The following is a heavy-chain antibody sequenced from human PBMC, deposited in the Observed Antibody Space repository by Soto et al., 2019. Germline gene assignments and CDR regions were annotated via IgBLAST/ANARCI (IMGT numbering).Heavy chain of an antibody. CDR2: MPYIGST. D-gene: IGHD3-10*01. CDR1: DSFVSNHY. Sequence: SETLSLTCTVSDSFVSNHYWSWIRQPPGKGLEFIGYMPYIGSTKYNPSLKGRATILRDTSKRQFSLKLTSVTAADTAVYYCPGYYYASGNYQGNLDYWGQGSLVTVSS. CDR3: PGYYYASGNYQGNLDY. J-gene: IGHJ4*02. V-gene: IGHV4-59*02.